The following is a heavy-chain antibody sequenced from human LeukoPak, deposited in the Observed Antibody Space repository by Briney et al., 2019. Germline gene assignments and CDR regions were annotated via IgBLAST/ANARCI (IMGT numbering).Heavy chain of an antibody. CDR2: IYHSGST. J-gene: IGHJ6*02. CDR3: ARTPAWGDSSGYYYRDPRMDV. D-gene: IGHD3-22*01. V-gene: IGHV4-4*02. CDR1: GGSISSSNW. Sequence: SGTLSLTCAVSGGSISSSNWWSWVRQPPGKGLEWIGEIYHSGSTNYNPSLKSRVTISVDKSKNQFSLKLSSVTAADTAVYYCARTPAWGDSSGYYYRDPRMDVWGQGTTVTVSS.